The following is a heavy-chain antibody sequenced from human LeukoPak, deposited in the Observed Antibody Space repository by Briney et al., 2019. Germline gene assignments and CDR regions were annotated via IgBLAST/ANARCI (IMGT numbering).Heavy chain of an antibody. CDR1: GGSISSHY. CDR2: IYYSGST. Sequence: PSETLSLTCTVSGGSISSHYWSWIRQPPGKGLEWIGYIYYSGSTKYNPSPKSRVTISVDTSKNQFSLRVSSVTAADTAVYYCATRRIAVAAPFDFWGQGTLVTVSS. V-gene: IGHV4-59*11. D-gene: IGHD6-19*01. J-gene: IGHJ4*02. CDR3: ATRRIAVAAPFDF.